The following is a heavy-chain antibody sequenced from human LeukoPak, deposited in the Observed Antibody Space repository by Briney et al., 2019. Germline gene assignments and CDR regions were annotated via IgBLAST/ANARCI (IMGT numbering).Heavy chain of an antibody. CDR3: ARTAGDIYYYYYYIDA. J-gene: IGHJ6*03. Sequence: SVKVSCKASGGTFSIYAIKWVRQAPGQGLEWMGGIIPIFATPNYAQKFQGRVTITTDESTSTAYMELSGLRSEDTAVYYCARTAGDIYYYYYYIDAWGKGTTVTVSS. D-gene: IGHD6-13*01. CDR2: IIPIFATP. V-gene: IGHV1-69*05. CDR1: GGTFSIYA.